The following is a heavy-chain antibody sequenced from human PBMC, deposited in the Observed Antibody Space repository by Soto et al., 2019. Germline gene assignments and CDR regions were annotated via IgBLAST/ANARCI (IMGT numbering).Heavy chain of an antibody. V-gene: IGHV1-18*01. J-gene: IGHJ4*02. D-gene: IGHD4-17*01. CDR3: ARPGDYVPFDY. CDR2: ISAYNGNT. CDR1: CYTFTSYG. Sequence: SVEVSFKASCYTFTSYGISWVRQAPGQGLEWMGWISAYNGNTNYAQKPQGRVTMTTDTSTSTAYMELRSLRSDDTAVYYCARPGDYVPFDYWGQGTLVTVSS.